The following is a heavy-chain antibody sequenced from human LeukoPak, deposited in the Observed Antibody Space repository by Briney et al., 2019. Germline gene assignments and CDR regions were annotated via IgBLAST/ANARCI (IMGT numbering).Heavy chain of an antibody. D-gene: IGHD1-14*01. J-gene: IGHJ3*02. CDR1: GCTFTSFG. Sequence: ASVKVSCKASGCTFTSFGIIWVRQAPGQGREWMGWINANNGNTVYVQKFQGRVTMTTDTSSSTAYMDLTSLISDDTAVYYCARKPTGGASDIWGQGTMVTVSS. CDR3: ARKPTGGASDI. V-gene: IGHV1-18*01. CDR2: INANNGNT.